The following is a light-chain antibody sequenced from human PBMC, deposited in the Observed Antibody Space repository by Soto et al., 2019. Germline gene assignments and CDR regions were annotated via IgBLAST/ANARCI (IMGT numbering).Light chain of an antibody. CDR1: QGFSSD. V-gene: IGKV3-15*01. Sequence: DIVMTQSPATLSASVGDRATISCRASQGFSSDLDWYQRKPGQAPRLRIYGTSTRATGIPARFSGSGSGTEFTLTISSLQSEEFAVYYCQLYSSWPPWTFGQGTKVGIK. CDR2: GTS. CDR3: QLYSSWPPWT. J-gene: IGKJ1*01.